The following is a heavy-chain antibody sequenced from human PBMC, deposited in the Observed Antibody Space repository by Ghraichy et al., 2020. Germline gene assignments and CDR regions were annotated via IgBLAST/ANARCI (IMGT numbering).Heavy chain of an antibody. CDR1: GGSINNYY. CDR2: IYASGAT. J-gene: IGHJ6*02. D-gene: IGHD4-17*01. Sequence: SQTLSLTCTVSGGSINNYYWSWIRKAAGKGLEWIGRIYASGATNYNPSLASRLTMSVYTSKNQFSLKLRSVTAADTAVYYCARLRHGDNYYYGLDVWGLGTTVTVSS. CDR3: ARLRHGDNYYYGLDV. V-gene: IGHV4-4*07.